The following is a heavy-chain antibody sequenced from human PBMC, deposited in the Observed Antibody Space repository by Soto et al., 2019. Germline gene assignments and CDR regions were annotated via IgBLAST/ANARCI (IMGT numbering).Heavy chain of an antibody. V-gene: IGHV1-18*01. CDR2: ISAYNGDT. CDR3: ARDQFLKGMLDP. J-gene: IGHJ5*02. Sequence: QVHLVQSGAEVRKPGDSVKVSCKASGYTFNTFGISWVRQAPGQGLEWMGWISAYNGDTKYEEKFQGRVTLTTEASTTTAYMELRSLRTDDRAIYYCARDQFLKGMLDPWGQGNLVTVSS. D-gene: IGHD3-10*01. CDR1: GYTFNTFG.